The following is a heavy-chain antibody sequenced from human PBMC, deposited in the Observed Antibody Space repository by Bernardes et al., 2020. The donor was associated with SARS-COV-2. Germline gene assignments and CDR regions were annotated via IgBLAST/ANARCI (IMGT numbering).Heavy chain of an antibody. J-gene: IGHJ4*02. CDR1: GFTFSSYG. Sequence: GSLRLSCAASGFTFSSYGMHWVRQAPGKGLEWVAVISYDGSNKYYADSVKGRFTISRDNSKNTLYLQMNSLRAEDTAVYYCAKSGAYCGGDCYSYALDYWGQGTLVTVSS. CDR2: ISYDGSNK. V-gene: IGHV3-30*18. CDR3: AKSGAYCGGDCYSYALDY. D-gene: IGHD2-21*02.